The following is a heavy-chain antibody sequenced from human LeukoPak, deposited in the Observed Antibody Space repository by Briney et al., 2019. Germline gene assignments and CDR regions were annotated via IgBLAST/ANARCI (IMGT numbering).Heavy chain of an antibody. J-gene: IGHJ4*02. CDR3: ARDRGHSGYCSGGSCKWDLDY. V-gene: IGHV3-21*01. CDR1: GFSFSSYS. Sequence: GGSLCLSCAASGFSFSSYSMNWVRQAPGKGLEWVSSISISSSYIYYADSVKGRFTISRDNAKNSLYLQMNSLRVEDTAMYYCARDRGHSGYCSGGSCKWDLDYWGQGTLVTVSS. D-gene: IGHD2-15*01. CDR2: ISISSSYI.